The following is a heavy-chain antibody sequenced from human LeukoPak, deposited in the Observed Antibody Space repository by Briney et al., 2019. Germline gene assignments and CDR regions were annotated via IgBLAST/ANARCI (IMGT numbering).Heavy chain of an antibody. CDR3: ARLFSSSWYRGAFDL. CDR1: GGSISSSSYY. CDR2: IYYSGNT. Sequence: SWTVSLTCTVSGGSISSSSYYWGWIRQPPGKGLEWIGSIYYSGNTYYNPSLKSRVTISVDTSKNQFSLKLSSVTAADTAVYYCARLFSSSWYRGAFDLWGQGTMVTVSS. D-gene: IGHD6-13*01. V-gene: IGHV4-39*01. J-gene: IGHJ3*01.